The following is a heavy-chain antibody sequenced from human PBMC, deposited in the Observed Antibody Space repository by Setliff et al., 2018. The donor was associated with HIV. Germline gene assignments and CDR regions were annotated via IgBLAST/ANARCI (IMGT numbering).Heavy chain of an antibody. J-gene: IGHJ6*02. CDR1: GFTFRYFT. CDR3: ARGKSGFETTGIDYGMDL. V-gene: IGHV3-49*04. CDR2: IRSTAYSGTT. D-gene: IGHD1-1*01. Sequence: GGSLRLSCTASGFTFRYFTMSWVRQAPGKGLEWLGFIRSTAYSGTTQCAASVKDRFTISRDNSKSIAYLQMNTLRSDDTAVYYCARGKSGFETTGIDYGMDLWGQGTTVTVSS.